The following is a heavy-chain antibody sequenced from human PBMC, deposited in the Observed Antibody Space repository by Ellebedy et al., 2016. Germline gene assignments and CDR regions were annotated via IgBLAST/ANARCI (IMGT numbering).Heavy chain of an antibody. V-gene: IGHV4-31*03. J-gene: IGHJ5*02. CDR1: GGSISSGGYY. Sequence: SETLSLTXSVSGGSISSGGYYWSWIRQHPGKGLEWIGYIYYSGSTSYNPSLKSRVTISVDTSKNQFSLKLSSVTAADTAVYYCARGGYCSSTSCPGLNWFDPWGQGTLVTVSS. CDR3: ARGGYCSSTSCPGLNWFDP. CDR2: IYYSGST. D-gene: IGHD2-2*01.